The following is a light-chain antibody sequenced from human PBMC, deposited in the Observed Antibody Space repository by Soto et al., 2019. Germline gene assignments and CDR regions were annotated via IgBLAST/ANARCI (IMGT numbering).Light chain of an antibody. V-gene: IGKV1-5*03. CDR1: QNVDKW. Sequence: DIQMTQSPSTLSASVGDRVTITCRASQNVDKWLAWHQQKPGKAPKLLIYEASKLDSGVPSRFSGSRSGTEFTLSISCLQPDDFATYYCLQYKSYSDKYTFGQGTKVEI. J-gene: IGKJ2*01. CDR3: LQYKSYSDKYT. CDR2: EAS.